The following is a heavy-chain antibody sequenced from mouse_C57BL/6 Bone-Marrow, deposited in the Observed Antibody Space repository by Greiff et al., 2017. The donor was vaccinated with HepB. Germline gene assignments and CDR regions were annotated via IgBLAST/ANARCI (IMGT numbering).Heavy chain of an antibody. Sequence: EVKLQESGGDLVKPGGSLKLSCAASGFTFSSYGMSWVRQTPDKRLEWVATISSGGSYTYYPDSVKGRFTISRDNAKNTLYLQMSSLKSEDTAMYYCAATYYGSSFDYWGQGTTLTVSS. V-gene: IGHV5-6*01. CDR2: ISSGGSYT. D-gene: IGHD1-1*01. J-gene: IGHJ2*01. CDR1: GFTFSSYG. CDR3: AATYYGSSFDY.